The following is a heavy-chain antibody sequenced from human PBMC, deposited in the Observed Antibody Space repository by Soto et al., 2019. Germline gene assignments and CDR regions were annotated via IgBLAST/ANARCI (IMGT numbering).Heavy chain of an antibody. CDR2: INHSGST. J-gene: IGHJ4*02. V-gene: IGHV4-34*01. D-gene: IGHD3-16*02. Sequence: NPSETLSLTCAVYGGSFSGYYWSWIRQPPGKGLEWIGEINHSGSTNYNPSLKSRVTISVDTSKNQFSLKLSSVTAADTAVYYCARYRWSYRHKVRGHYFDYWGQGTLVTVSS. CDR1: GGSFSGYY. CDR3: ARYRWSYRHKVRGHYFDY.